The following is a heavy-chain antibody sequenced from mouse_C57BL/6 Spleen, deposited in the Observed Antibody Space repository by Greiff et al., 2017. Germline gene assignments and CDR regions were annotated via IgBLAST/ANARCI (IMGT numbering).Heavy chain of an antibody. CDR2: INPSSGYT. D-gene: IGHD1-1*01. CDR1: GYTFTSYW. CDR3: ARENLFGYSRIDV. Sequence: VQLQQSGAELAKPGASVKLSCKASGYTFTSYWMHWVKQRPGQGLEWIGYINPSSGYTKYNQKFKDKATLTADKSSSPAYMQLSSLTYEDSAVYYCARENLFGYSRIDVWGTGTTVTVSS. V-gene: IGHV1-7*01. J-gene: IGHJ1*03.